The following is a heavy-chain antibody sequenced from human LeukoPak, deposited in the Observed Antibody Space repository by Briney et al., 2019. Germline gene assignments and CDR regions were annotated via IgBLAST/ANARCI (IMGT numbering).Heavy chain of an antibody. CDR2: ISSSSSYI. CDR3: ARDTYAAVADNWYFDL. V-gene: IGHV3-21*04. D-gene: IGHD6-19*01. Sequence: GGSLRLSCAASGFTFSSYSMNWVRQAPGKGLEWVSSISSSSSYIYYADSVKGRFTISRDNSKNTLYLQMNSLRAEDTAVYYCARDTYAAVADNWYFDLWGRGTLVTVSS. J-gene: IGHJ2*01. CDR1: GFTFSSYS.